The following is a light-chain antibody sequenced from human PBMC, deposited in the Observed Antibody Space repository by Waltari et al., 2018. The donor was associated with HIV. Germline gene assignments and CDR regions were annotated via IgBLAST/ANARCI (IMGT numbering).Light chain of an antibody. CDR1: QNITTF. J-gene: IGKJ2*01. CDR3: QQSYRIPYT. V-gene: IGKV1-39*01. Sequence: DIQMTQSPSPLSASLGGRVTIACRASQNITTFLNWYQQRPGRAPELLIYTTSNLQSGVPSRFRGSWSGTNFVLTITNVQPEDLATYSCQQSYRIPYTFGQGTKVHI. CDR2: TTS.